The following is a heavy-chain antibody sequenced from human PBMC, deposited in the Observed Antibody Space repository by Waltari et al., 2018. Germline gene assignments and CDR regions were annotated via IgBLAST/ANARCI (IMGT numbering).Heavy chain of an antibody. D-gene: IGHD3-22*01. CDR3: ARGSPYYYDSSGYYYWYFDL. V-gene: IGHV4-61*02. CDR1: GGSISSGSYY. Sequence: QVQLQESGPGLVKPSQTLSLTCTVSGGSISSGSYYWSWIRQPAGKGLEWIGRIYTSGSPNNTPSLTSRVTISVDTSKNQFSLKLSSVTAADTAVYYCARGSPYYYDSSGYYYWYFDLWGRGTLVTVSS. CDR2: IYTSGSP. J-gene: IGHJ2*01.